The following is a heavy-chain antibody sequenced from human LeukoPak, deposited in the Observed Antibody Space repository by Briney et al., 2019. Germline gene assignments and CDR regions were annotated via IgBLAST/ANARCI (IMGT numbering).Heavy chain of an antibody. CDR3: ARGSLYYYDSSGYYYDY. V-gene: IGHV1-69*01. J-gene: IGHJ4*02. CDR1: GGTFSSYA. CDR2: IIPIFGTV. Sequence: AASVKVSCKASGGTFSSYAISWVRQAPGQGLEWMGGIIPIFGTVNYAQKFQGRVTITADESTSTAYMELSSLRSEDTAVYYCARGSLYYYDSSGYYYDYWGQGTLVTVSS. D-gene: IGHD3-22*01.